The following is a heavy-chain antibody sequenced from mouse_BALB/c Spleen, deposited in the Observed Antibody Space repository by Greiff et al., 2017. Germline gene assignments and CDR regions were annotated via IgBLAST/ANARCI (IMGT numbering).Heavy chain of an antibody. CDR2: IDPANGNT. Sequence: VQLQQSGAELVKPGDSVKLSCTASGFNIKDTYMHWVKQRPEQGLEWIGRIDPANGNTKYDPKFQGKATITADTSSNTAYLQLSSLTSEDTAVYYCSRGDYYDPPYYAMDYWGQGTSVTVSS. CDR1: GFNIKDTY. V-gene: IGHV14-3*02. D-gene: IGHD2-4*01. CDR3: SRGDYYDPPYYAMDY. J-gene: IGHJ4*01.